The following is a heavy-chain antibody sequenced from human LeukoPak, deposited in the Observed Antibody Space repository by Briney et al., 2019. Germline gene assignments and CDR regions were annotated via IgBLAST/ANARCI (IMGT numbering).Heavy chain of an antibody. D-gene: IGHD1-26*01. J-gene: IGHJ6*03. V-gene: IGHV1-2*02. Sequence: GASVKVSCKASGYTFTGYYMHWVRQAPGQGLEWMGWINPNSGGTNYAQKFQGRVTMTRDTSISTAYMELSRLRSDDTAVYYCARDSGSYVNYYYYMDVWGKGPTVTISS. CDR3: ARDSGSYVNYYYYMDV. CDR2: INPNSGGT. CDR1: GYTFTGYY.